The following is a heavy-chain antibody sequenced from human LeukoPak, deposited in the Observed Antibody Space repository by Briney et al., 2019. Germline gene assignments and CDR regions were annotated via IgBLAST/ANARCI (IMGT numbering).Heavy chain of an antibody. CDR2: INPNSGGT. Sequence: ASVKVSCKASGYTFTGYYMHWVRQAPGQGLEWMGWINPNSGGTNYAQKFQGRVTVTRDTSISTAYMELSRLRSDDTAVYYCARPPEYCSGGSCYSFDYWGQGTLVTVSS. CDR3: ARPPEYCSGGSCYSFDY. D-gene: IGHD2-15*01. V-gene: IGHV1-2*02. J-gene: IGHJ4*02. CDR1: GYTFTGYY.